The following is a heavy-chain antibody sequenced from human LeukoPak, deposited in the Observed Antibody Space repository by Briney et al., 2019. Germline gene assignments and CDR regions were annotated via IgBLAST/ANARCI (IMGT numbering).Heavy chain of an antibody. CDR3: ARGVAYCGGDCSYFDY. D-gene: IGHD2-21*02. CDR1: GGSFSGYY. Sequence: PSETLSLTCAVYGGSFSGYYWSWIRQPPGKGLEWIGEINHSGSTNYNPSLKSRVTISVDTSKNQFSLKLSSVTAADTAVYYCARGVAYCGGDCSYFDYWGQGTLVTVSS. J-gene: IGHJ4*02. CDR2: INHSGST. V-gene: IGHV4-34*01.